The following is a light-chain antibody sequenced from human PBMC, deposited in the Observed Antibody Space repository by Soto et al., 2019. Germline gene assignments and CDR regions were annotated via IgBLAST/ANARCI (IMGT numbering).Light chain of an antibody. CDR2: AAF. CDR1: PSISSY. J-gene: IGKJ2*01. Sequence: DIQMTQSPSSLSASVGDRVTITCRASPSISSYLNWYQQKPGKAPKLLIYAAFSLQSGVPSRFSGSGSGTDFTLTISSLQPEDFATYYCQQSYSSPRTFGQGTNLEIK. V-gene: IGKV1-39*01. CDR3: QQSYSSPRT.